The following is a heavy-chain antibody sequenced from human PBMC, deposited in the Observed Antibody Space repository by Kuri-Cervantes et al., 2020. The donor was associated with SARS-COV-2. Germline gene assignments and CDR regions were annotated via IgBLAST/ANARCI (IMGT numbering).Heavy chain of an antibody. Sequence: ASVKVSCKASGCTFTGYYMHWVRQAPGQGLEWMGWINPNSGGTNYAQKFQGRVTMTRDTSISTAYMELSRLRSDDTAVYYCAGAFRYYDFWSGSDAFDIWGQGTMVTVSS. CDR1: GCTFTGYY. J-gene: IGHJ3*02. CDR2: INPNSGGT. V-gene: IGHV1-2*02. D-gene: IGHD3-3*01. CDR3: AGAFRYYDFWSGSDAFDI.